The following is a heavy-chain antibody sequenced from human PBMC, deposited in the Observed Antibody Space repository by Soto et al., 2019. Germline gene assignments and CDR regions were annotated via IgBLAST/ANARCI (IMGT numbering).Heavy chain of an antibody. CDR1: GDTFPSYC. Sequence: ASVKVSCKASGDTFPSYCISWVRQAPGQGLEWMGWISAYNGNTNYAQKLQGRVTMTTDTSTSTAYMELRSLRAHDTAVYYWARARWDGSVFVGEVDYFYYWDQGPLVTVS. D-gene: IGHD3-22*01. CDR2: ISAYNGNT. J-gene: IGHJ4*02. V-gene: IGHV1-18*01. CDR3: ARARWDGSVFVGEVDYFYY.